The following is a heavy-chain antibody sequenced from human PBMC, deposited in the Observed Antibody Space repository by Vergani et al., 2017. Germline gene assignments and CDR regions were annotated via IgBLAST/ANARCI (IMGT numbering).Heavy chain of an antibody. CDR3: ARVIWGGDYYMDV. Sequence: QVQLQESGPGLVKPSETLSLTCTVSGGSISSYYWSWIRQPAGKGLEWIGRIYTSGSANYKPSLKSRVTMSVDTSKNQFSLKLSSVTAADTAGYYCARVIWGGDYYMDVWGKGTTVTVSS. D-gene: IGHD3-16*01. V-gene: IGHV4-4*07. J-gene: IGHJ6*03. CDR1: GGSISSYY. CDR2: IYTSGSA.